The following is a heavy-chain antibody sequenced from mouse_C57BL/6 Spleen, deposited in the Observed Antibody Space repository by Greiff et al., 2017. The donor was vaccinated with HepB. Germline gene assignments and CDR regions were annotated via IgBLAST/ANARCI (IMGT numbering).Heavy chain of an antibody. V-gene: IGHV5-17*01. CDR2: ISSGSSTI. CDR1: GFTFSDYG. CDR3: ARGLRRLDY. Sequence: EVQLVESGGGLVKPGGSLKLSCAASGFTFSDYGMHWVRQAPEKGLEWVAYISSGSSTIYYADTVKGRFTISRDNAKNTLFLQMTSLRSEDTAMYYCARGLRRLDYWGQGTTLTVSS. J-gene: IGHJ2*01. D-gene: IGHD2-4*01.